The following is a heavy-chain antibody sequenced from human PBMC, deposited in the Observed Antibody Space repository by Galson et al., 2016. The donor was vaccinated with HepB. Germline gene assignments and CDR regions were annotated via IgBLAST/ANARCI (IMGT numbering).Heavy chain of an antibody. CDR2: ISHSGRNT. CDR1: GFTFSSYW. D-gene: IGHD5-18*01. V-gene: IGHV3-74*01. CDR3: VKFRGYSYDRFDS. Sequence: LRLSCAASGFTFSSYWMHWVRQGPGKGPVWVSVISHSGRNTFHADSVKGRFTISRDNSRNTLSLQMNSLRGEDSAVYYCVKFRGYSYDRFDSWGQGTLVTVSS. J-gene: IGHJ4*02.